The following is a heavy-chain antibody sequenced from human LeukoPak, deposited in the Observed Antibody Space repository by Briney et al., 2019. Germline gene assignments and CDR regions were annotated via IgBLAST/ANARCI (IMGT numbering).Heavy chain of an antibody. D-gene: IGHD1-26*01. J-gene: IGHJ3*02. V-gene: IGHV4-38-2*02. Sequence: SETLSLTCTVSGYSISSGYYWGWIRQPPGKGLEWIGSIYHSGSTYYNPSLKSRVTISVDTSKNQFSLKLSSVTAADTAVYYCAQRGAGAARPRAFDIWGQGTMVTVSS. CDR2: IYHSGST. CDR1: GYSISSGYY. CDR3: AQRGAGAARPRAFDI.